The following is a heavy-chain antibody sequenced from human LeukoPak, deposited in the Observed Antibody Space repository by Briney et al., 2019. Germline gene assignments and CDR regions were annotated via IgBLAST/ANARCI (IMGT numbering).Heavy chain of an antibody. CDR2: IYYSGST. CDR1: GGSISSYY. D-gene: IGHD1-26*01. Sequence: SETLSLTCTVSGGSISSYYWSWIRQPPGKGLEWIGYIYYSGSTNYNPSLKSRVTISVDTSKNQFSLKLSSVTAADTAVYYCARTPRGASADWYAFDIWGQGTMVTVSS. CDR3: ARTPRGASADWYAFDI. V-gene: IGHV4-59*08. J-gene: IGHJ3*02.